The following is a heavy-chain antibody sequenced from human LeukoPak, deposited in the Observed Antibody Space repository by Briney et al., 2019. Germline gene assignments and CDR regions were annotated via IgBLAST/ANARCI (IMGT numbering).Heavy chain of an antibody. V-gene: IGHV4-61*01. CDR2: IYYSGST. Sequence: SETLSLTCTVSGYSISSGYYWGWIRQPPGKGLEWIGYIYYSGSTNYNPSLKSRVTISVDTSKNQFSLKLSSVTAADTAVYYCASGYSYGFDYWGQGTLVTVSS. D-gene: IGHD5-18*01. J-gene: IGHJ4*02. CDR3: ASGYSYGFDY. CDR1: GYSISSGYY.